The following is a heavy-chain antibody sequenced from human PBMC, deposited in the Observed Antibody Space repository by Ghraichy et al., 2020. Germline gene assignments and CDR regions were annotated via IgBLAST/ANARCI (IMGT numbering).Heavy chain of an antibody. J-gene: IGHJ4*02. CDR1: GFTFSDHY. Sequence: GGSLRLSCAASGFTFSDHYMDWVRQAPGKGLEWVGRTRNKANSYTTEYAASVKGRFTISRDDSKNSLYLQMNSLKTEDTAVYYCATSIADVGDFDYWGQGTLVTVSS. D-gene: IGHD6-6*01. CDR2: TRNKANSYTT. CDR3: ATSIADVGDFDY. V-gene: IGHV3-72*01.